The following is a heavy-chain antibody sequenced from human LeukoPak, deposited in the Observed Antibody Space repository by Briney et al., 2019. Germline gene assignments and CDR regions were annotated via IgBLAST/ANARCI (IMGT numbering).Heavy chain of an antibody. CDR3: TTREIVVEPAQTSMVRGVLWRSDF. J-gene: IGHJ4*01. D-gene: IGHD3-10*01. CDR2: FDPKEGER. Sequence: ASVKVSCKVSGDTLTELSMHWVRQAPGKGLEWMGGFDPKEGERVYAQNFQGRFTMTEDTSSGTAYMELNSLRSEDTAVYYCTTREIVVEPAQTSMVRGVLWRSDFWGHGTLVAVSS. CDR1: GDTLTELS. V-gene: IGHV1-24*01.